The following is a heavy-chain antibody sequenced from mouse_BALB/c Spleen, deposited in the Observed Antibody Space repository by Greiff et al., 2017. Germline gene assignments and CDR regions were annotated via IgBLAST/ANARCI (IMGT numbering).Heavy chain of an antibody. D-gene: IGHD4-1*01. CDR3: SRWDLANGDVDDAMDY. Sequence: EVKLMEPGGGLVQPGGSRKLSCAASGFTFSSFGMHWVRQAPEKGLEWVAYISSGSSTIYYADTVKGRFTISRDNPKNTLFLQMTSLRSEDTAMYYCSRWDLANGDVDDAMDYWGQGTSVTVSS. CDR1: GFTFSSFG. J-gene: IGHJ4*01. CDR2: ISSGSSTI. V-gene: IGHV5-17*02.